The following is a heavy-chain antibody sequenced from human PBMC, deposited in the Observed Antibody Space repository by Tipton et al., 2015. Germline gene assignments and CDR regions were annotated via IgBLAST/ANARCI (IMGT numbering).Heavy chain of an antibody. D-gene: IGHD2/OR15-2a*01. V-gene: IGHV3-30*18. Sequence: SLRLSCAATGFTFNHFGMHWVRLAPGKGLEWVTFISNDGSNKYYGDSVEGRFSISRDNSKNTLYLQMNSLRVEDTAVYYCAKPRDSLDYLMYFDDWGRGTLVTVSS. CDR2: ISNDGSNK. CDR3: AKPRDSLDYLMYFDD. CDR1: GFTFNHFG. J-gene: IGHJ4*02.